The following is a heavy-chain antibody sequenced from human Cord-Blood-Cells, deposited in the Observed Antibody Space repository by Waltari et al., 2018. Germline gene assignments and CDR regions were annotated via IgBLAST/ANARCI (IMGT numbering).Heavy chain of an antibody. D-gene: IGHD1-1*01. CDR2: IIPIFGTA. V-gene: IGHV1-69*01. Sequence: GQGLEWMGGIIPIFGTANYAQKFQGRVTIIADESTSTAYMELSSLRSEDTAVYYCATTGSYDAFDIWGQGTMVTVSS. J-gene: IGHJ3*02. CDR3: ATTGSYDAFDI.